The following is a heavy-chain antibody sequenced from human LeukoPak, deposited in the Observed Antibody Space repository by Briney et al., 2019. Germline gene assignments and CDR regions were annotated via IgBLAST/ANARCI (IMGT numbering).Heavy chain of an antibody. CDR3: ARGAYCGGDCYRFDP. J-gene: IGHJ5*02. CDR1: GGSISSSSYY. V-gene: IGHV4-39*07. CDR2: IYYSGST. D-gene: IGHD2-21*01. Sequence: SETLSLTCTVSGGSISSSSYYWGWIRQPPGKGLEWIGSIYYSGSTYYNPSLKSRVTISVDTSKNQFSLKLSSVTAADTAVYYCARGAYCGGDCYRFDPWGQGTLVTVSS.